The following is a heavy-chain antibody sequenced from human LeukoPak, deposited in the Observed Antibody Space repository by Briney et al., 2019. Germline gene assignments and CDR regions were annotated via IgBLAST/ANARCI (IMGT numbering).Heavy chain of an antibody. CDR1: GGTFSSYA. CDR3: ANRGYDSSGYLAHFDY. V-gene: IGHV1-69*13. Sequence: ASVKVSCKASGGTFSSYAISWVRQAPGQGLEWMGGIIPIFGTANYAQKFQGRVTITADESTSTAYMELSSLRSEDTAVYYCANRGYDSSGYLAHFDYWGQGTLDTVSS. J-gene: IGHJ4*02. D-gene: IGHD3-22*01. CDR2: IIPIFGTA.